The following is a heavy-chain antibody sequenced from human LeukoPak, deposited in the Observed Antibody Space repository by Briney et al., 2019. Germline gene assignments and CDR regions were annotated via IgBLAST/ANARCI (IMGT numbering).Heavy chain of an antibody. CDR3: ARDPSGSYDY. CDR2: INHSGST. Sequence: SETLSLTCAVYGGYFSGYYWSWIRQPPGKGLEWIGEINHSGSTNYNPSLKSRVTISVDTSKNQFSLKLSSVTAADTAVYYCARDPSGSYDYWGQGTLVTVSS. D-gene: IGHD1-26*01. J-gene: IGHJ4*02. V-gene: IGHV4-34*01. CDR1: GGYFSGYY.